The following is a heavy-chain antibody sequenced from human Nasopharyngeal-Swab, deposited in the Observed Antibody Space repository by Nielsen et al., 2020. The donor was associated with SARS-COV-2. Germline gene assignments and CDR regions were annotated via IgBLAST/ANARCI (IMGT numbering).Heavy chain of an antibody. CDR3: ARVSSRDILTGYYGPFDY. V-gene: IGHV4-34*01. D-gene: IGHD3-9*01. CDR1: GGSFSGYY. CDR2: INHSGST. Sequence: SETLSLTCAVYGGSFSGYYWSWIRQPPGKGLEWIGEINHSGSTNYNPSLKSRVTITVDTSKNQFSLKLSSVTAADTAVYYCARVSSRDILTGYYGPFDYWGQGTLVTVSS. J-gene: IGHJ4*02.